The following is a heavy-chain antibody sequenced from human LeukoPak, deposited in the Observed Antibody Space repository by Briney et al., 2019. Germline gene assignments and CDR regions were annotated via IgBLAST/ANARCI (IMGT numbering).Heavy chain of an antibody. V-gene: IGHV4-30-4*08. CDR3: ARVGSVYCSSTSCFDY. CDR2: IYYRGST. CDR1: GGSISSGDYY. J-gene: IGHJ4*02. D-gene: IGHD2-2*01. Sequence: PSETLSLXCTVSGGSISSGDYYWSWIRQPPGKGLDWIGYIYYRGSTYYNPSLKSRVTISVDTSKNQFSLKLSSVTAADTAVYYCARVGSVYCSSTSCFDYWGQGTLVTVSS.